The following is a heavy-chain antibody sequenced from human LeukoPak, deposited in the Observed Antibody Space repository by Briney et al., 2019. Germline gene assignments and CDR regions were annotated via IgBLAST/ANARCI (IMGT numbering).Heavy chain of an antibody. Sequence: SETLSLTCTVSGGSIMSGYYYWGWIRQPPGKGLEWIGSIYYSGSTYYNPSLNSRVTIYEDTSKNQFSLKLSSVTAADTAVYYCARHGGSGWSDFDYWGQGTLVSVSS. CDR2: IYYSGST. D-gene: IGHD6-19*01. J-gene: IGHJ4*02. V-gene: IGHV4-39*01. CDR3: ARHGGSGWSDFDY. CDR1: GGSIMSGYYY.